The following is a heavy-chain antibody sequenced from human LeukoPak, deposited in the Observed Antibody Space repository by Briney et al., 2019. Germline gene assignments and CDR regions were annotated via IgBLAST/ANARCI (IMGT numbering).Heavy chain of an antibody. J-gene: IGHJ4*02. CDR3: ARAPYDILTGYSLYYFDY. CDR1: GGTFSSYA. CDR2: IIPILGIA. D-gene: IGHD3-9*01. Sequence: SVKVSCKASGGTFSSYAISWVRQAPGQGLEWMGRIIPILGIANYAQKFQGRVTITADKSTSTAYMELSSLRSEDTAVYYCARAPYDILTGYSLYYFDYWGQGTLVTVSS. V-gene: IGHV1-69*04.